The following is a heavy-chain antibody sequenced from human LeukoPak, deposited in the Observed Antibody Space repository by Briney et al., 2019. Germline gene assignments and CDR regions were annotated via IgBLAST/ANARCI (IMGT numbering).Heavy chain of an antibody. CDR3: ARGGGYCSSTSCYPDDY. Sequence: PSETLSLTCTVYGGSFSGYYWSWIRQPPGKGLEWIGEINHSESTNYNPSLKSRVPISVDTSKNQFSLKLSSVTAADTAVYYCARGGGYCSSTSCYPDDYWGQGTLVTVSS. CDR2: INHSEST. J-gene: IGHJ4*02. CDR1: GGSFSGYY. D-gene: IGHD2-2*01. V-gene: IGHV4-34*01.